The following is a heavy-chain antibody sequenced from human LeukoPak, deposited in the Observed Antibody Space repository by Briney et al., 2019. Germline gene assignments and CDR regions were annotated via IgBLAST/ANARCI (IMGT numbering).Heavy chain of an antibody. D-gene: IGHD3-16*01. J-gene: IGHJ6*02. CDR1: GFTFSSYA. CDR2: IPYDGSNK. Sequence: GGSLRLSCAASGFTFSSYAMHWVRQAPGKGLEWVAVIPYDGSNKYYADSVKGRFTISRDNSKNTLYLQMNSLRAEDTAVYYCARDPCYDYVWGSFHGSRYYYYGMDVWGQGTTVTVSS. CDR3: ARDPCYDYVWGSFHGSRYYYYGMDV. V-gene: IGHV3-30-3*01.